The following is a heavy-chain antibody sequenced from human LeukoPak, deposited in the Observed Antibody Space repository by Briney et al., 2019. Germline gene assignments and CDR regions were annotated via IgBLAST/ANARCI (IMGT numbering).Heavy chain of an antibody. CDR3: ARNELAVGATEFDY. CDR1: GVSFSGYY. CDR2: INHSGST. D-gene: IGHD1-26*01. Sequence: SETLSLTCAVYGVSFSGYYWSWLRQPPGKGLVWIGEINHSGSTNYNPSLKSRVTISVDTSKNQFSLKLSSVTAADTAVYYCARNELAVGATEFDYWGQGTLVTVSS. J-gene: IGHJ4*02. V-gene: IGHV4-34*01.